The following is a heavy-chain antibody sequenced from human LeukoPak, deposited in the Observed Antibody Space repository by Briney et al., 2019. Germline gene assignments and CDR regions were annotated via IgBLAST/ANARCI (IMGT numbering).Heavy chain of an antibody. CDR2: IRSKANSYAT. J-gene: IGHJ4*02. V-gene: IGHV3-73*01. Sequence: GGSLRLSCAASGFTFSGSAMHWVRQASGKGLEWVGRIRSKANSYATAYAASVKGRFTVSRDNSKNTLYLQMNSLRAEDTAVYYCATTGIAVAGTGAYYFDYWGQGTLVTVSS. CDR1: GFTFSGSA. D-gene: IGHD6-19*01. CDR3: ATTGIAVAGTGAYYFDY.